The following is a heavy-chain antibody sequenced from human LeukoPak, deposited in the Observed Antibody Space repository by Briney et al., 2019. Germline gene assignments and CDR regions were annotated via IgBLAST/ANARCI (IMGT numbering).Heavy chain of an antibody. CDR1: GGSISNYY. V-gene: IGHV4-59*08. Sequence: PSETLSLTCTVSGGSISNYYWSWIRQPPGKGLEWIGYIYYSGSTNYNPSLKSRVTISVDTSKNQFSLKLSSVTAADTAVYYCARQQIYYYGSGSYHARSNGDFDYWGQGTLVTVSS. CDR3: ARQQIYYYGSGSYHARSNGDFDY. CDR2: IYYSGST. D-gene: IGHD3-10*01. J-gene: IGHJ4*02.